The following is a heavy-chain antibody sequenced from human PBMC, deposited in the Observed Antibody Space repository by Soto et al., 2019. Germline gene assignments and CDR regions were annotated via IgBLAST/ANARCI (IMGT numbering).Heavy chain of an antibody. D-gene: IGHD5-12*01. Sequence: QVQLVESGGGVVQPGRSLRLSCAASGFTFSSYAMHWVRQAPGKGLEWVADISYDGSNKYYADSVKGRFTISRDNSKNTLYLQMNSLRAEDTAVYYCARSGYSGYDNLEGYYYYYYGMDVWGQGTTVTVSS. CDR3: ARSGYSGYDNLEGYYYYYYGMDV. CDR2: ISYDGSNK. CDR1: GFTFSSYA. J-gene: IGHJ6*02. V-gene: IGHV3-30-3*01.